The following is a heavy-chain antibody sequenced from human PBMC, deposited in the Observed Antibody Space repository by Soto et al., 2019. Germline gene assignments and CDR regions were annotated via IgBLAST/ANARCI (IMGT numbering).Heavy chain of an antibody. D-gene: IGHD2-21*01. CDR2: ISCDGSLK. Sequence: QGLLVESGGGVVQPGRSLRLSCVASGLTFSPYGMLWVRQVPGKGLEWVAVISCDGSLKFYEDSVKGRFTFSRDNSRNSLYLEMNGLRPEDTAVYYCAKEADYCVSSKYDHWGQGTLVTVSS. CDR1: GLTFSPYG. CDR3: AKEADYCVSSKYDH. J-gene: IGHJ5*02. V-gene: IGHV3-30*18.